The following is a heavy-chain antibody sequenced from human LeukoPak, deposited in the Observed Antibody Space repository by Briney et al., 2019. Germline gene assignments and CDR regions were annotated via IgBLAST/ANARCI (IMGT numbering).Heavy chain of an antibody. J-gene: IGHJ5*02. D-gene: IGHD3-3*01. Sequence: ASVKVSCKASGYTFTSYYMHWVRQAPGQGLEWMGVINPSGGSTNYAQKFQGRVTMTRDTSTSTAYMDLTSLRSEDTAVYYCARVNDFWSGDSNWFDPWGQGTLVTVSS. V-gene: IGHV1-46*01. CDR2: INPSGGST. CDR1: GYTFTSYY. CDR3: ARVNDFWSGDSNWFDP.